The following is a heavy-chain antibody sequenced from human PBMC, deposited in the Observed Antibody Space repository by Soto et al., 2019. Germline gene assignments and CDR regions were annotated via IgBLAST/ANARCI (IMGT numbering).Heavy chain of an antibody. Sequence: QVHLVESGGGVVQPGGSLRLSCAASGFSFSRYGMHWVRQAPGEGLEWMAVIVNDGSNRDHADSVKCRFTISRDNSKNTVYLQMNSLRAEDTAMYYCARDYDLAGNALDYWGQGTLFTGSS. CDR3: ARDYDLAGNALDY. V-gene: IGHV3-33*01. D-gene: IGHD3-16*01. CDR1: GFSFSRYG. J-gene: IGHJ4*02. CDR2: IVNDGSNR.